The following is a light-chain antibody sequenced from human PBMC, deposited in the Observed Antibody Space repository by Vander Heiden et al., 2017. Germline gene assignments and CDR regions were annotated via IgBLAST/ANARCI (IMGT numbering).Light chain of an antibody. V-gene: IGLV3-1*01. J-gene: IGLJ2*01. Sequence: SYELTQAPSVSVSPGQPASITCSGDKLGDKYACWYQQKPGQSPVLVIYQDNKRPSGIPERFSGSNSGNTATLTISGTQAMDEADYYCQAWDSSTAVFGGGTKLTVL. CDR3: QAWDSSTAV. CDR1: KLGDKY. CDR2: QDN.